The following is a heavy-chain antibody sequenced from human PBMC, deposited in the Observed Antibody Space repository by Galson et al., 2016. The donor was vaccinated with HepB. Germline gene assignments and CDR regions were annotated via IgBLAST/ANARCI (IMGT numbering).Heavy chain of an antibody. J-gene: IGHJ4*02. V-gene: IGHV5-51*01. CDR2: IFPDDSDT. CDR3: ARQDGFGCDY. CDR1: GYHFAGYW. Sequence: QSGAEVKKPGESLKISCNGSGYHFAGYWIGWVRQLPGKGLECMGIIFPDDSDTRYSPSFQGQVTISADTSISTAYLQWSSLKASDNAMYYCARQDGFGCDYWGQGTLVTVSS. D-gene: IGHD3-16*01.